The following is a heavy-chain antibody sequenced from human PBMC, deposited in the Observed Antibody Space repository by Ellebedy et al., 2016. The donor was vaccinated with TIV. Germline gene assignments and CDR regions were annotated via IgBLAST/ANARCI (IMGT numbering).Heavy chain of an antibody. CDR3: AKDALITTIIGRGGWFDP. V-gene: IGHV4-38-2*02. D-gene: IGHD3-22*01. J-gene: IGHJ5*02. CDR1: GYSISRGYY. Sequence: MPSETLSLTCTVSGYSISRGYYWGWIRQPPGKGLEWIGNIYHSGNTYYNPSLKNRVTISVDTSKNQFSLKLSSVTAADTAVYYCAKDALITTIIGRGGWFDPWGQGTLVTVYS. CDR2: IYHSGNT.